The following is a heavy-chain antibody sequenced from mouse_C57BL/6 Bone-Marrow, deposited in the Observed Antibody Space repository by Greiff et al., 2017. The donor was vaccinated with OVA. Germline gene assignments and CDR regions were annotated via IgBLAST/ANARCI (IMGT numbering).Heavy chain of an antibody. J-gene: IGHJ2*01. CDR3: AREGWLRLFDY. V-gene: IGHV1-69*01. CDR1: GYTFTSYW. Sequence: QVQLQQPGAELVMPGASVKLSCKASGYTFTSYWMHWVKQRPGQGLEWIGEIDPPDSYTNSNQKFKGKSTLTVDKSSSTAYMQLSSLTSEDSAVYYCAREGWLRLFDYWGQGTTLTVSS. CDR2: IDPPDSYT. D-gene: IGHD2-2*01.